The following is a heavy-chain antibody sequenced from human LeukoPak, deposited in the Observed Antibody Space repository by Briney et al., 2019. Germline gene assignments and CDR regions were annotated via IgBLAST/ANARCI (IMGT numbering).Heavy chain of an antibody. CDR1: GGSFSGYY. CDR2: INHSGST. D-gene: IGHD3-22*01. CDR3: ARRRGNYYDSSGYYYFDY. J-gene: IGHJ4*02. V-gene: IGHV4-34*01. Sequence: SETLSLTCAVYGGSFSGYYWSWIRQPPGKGLEWIGEINHSGSTNYNPSPKSRVTISVDTSKNQFSLKLSSVTAADTAVYYCARRRGNYYDSSGYYYFDYWGQGTLVTVSS.